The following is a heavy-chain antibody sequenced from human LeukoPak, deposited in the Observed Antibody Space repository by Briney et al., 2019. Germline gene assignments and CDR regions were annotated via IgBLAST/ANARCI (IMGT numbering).Heavy chain of an antibody. Sequence: SETLSFTCTVSGGSISSSSYYWGCIRQPPGKGLEWIGSIYYSGSTYYNPSLKSRVTISVDTSKNQFSLKLSSVTAADTAVCYCARLYGDYVTSIDYWGQGTLVTVSS. CDR2: IYYSGST. V-gene: IGHV4-39*01. CDR1: GGSISSSSYY. J-gene: IGHJ4*02. CDR3: ARLYGDYVTSIDY. D-gene: IGHD4-17*01.